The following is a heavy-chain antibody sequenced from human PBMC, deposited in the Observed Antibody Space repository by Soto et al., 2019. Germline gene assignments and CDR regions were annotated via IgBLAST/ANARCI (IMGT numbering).Heavy chain of an antibody. J-gene: IGHJ4*02. CDR3: ARVPSIAARPGHDY. CDR2: ISSSSSTI. CDR1: GFTFSSYS. D-gene: IGHD6-6*01. V-gene: IGHV3-48*01. Sequence: GGSLRLSCAASGFTFSSYSMNWVRQAPGKGLEWVSYISSSSSTIYYADSVKGRFTISRDNAKNSLYLQMNSLRAEDTAVYYCARVPSIAARPGHDYWGQGTLVTVSS.